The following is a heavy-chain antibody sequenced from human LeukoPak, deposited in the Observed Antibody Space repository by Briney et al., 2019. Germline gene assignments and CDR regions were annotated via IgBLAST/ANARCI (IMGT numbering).Heavy chain of an antibody. Sequence: AASVKVSCKASGYTFTSYGISWVRQAPGQGLEWMGWISAYNGNTNYARKLQGRVTMTTDTSTSTAYMELRSLRSDDTAVYYCARRYCSGGSCLYYFDYWGQGTLVTVSS. CDR2: ISAYNGNT. CDR1: GYTFTSYG. V-gene: IGHV1-18*01. CDR3: ARRYCSGGSCLYYFDY. D-gene: IGHD2-15*01. J-gene: IGHJ4*02.